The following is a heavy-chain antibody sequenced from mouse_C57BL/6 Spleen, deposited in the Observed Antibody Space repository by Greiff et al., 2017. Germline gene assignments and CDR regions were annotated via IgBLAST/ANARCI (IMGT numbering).Heavy chain of an antibody. Sequence: QVQLKESGAELARPGASVKLSCKASGYTFTSYGISWVKQRTGQGLEWIGEIYPRSGNTYYNEKFKGKATLTADKSSSTAYMELRSLTSEDSAVYFCARGGNGNMDYYAMDYWGQGTSVTVSS. V-gene: IGHV1-81*01. CDR2: IYPRSGNT. D-gene: IGHD2-1*01. CDR1: GYTFTSYG. CDR3: ARGGNGNMDYYAMDY. J-gene: IGHJ4*01.